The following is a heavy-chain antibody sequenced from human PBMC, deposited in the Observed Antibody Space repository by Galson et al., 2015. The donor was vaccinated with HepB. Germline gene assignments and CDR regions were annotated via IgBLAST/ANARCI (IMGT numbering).Heavy chain of an antibody. V-gene: IGHV5-51*01. CDR3: ARGYCSTNSCYMFDS. CDR1: GYSFTTYW. J-gene: IGHJ4*02. Sequence: QSGAEVKKPGESLKISCKGSGYSFTTYWIAWVRQMPGKGLEWMGVIYPSDSDTRYSPSFQGQVTISADKSISTAYMQWSSLKASDTAMYYCARGYCSTNSCYMFDSWGQGTLVTVSS. CDR2: IYPSDSDT. D-gene: IGHD2-2*02.